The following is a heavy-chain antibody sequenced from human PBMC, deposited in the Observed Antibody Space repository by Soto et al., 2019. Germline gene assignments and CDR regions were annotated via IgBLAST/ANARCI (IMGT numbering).Heavy chain of an antibody. CDR1: EFTFSSYG. D-gene: IGHD6-19*01. CDR3: AKEPGALADTYGMDV. V-gene: IGHV3-30*18. Sequence: QLQLVESGGGVVQPGRSLRLSCAASEFTFSSYGMHWVRQAPGKGLEWVALISYDGSNKYYGDSVKGRFTISRDNSNNTLYLQMNSLRAEDTAVYYCAKEPGALADTYGMDVWGQGTTVTVSS. J-gene: IGHJ6*02. CDR2: ISYDGSNK.